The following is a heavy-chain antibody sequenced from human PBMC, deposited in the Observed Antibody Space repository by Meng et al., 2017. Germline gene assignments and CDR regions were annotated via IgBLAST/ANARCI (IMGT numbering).Heavy chain of an antibody. CDR2: INPNIGGT. CDR3: ASRYDSSGSAAFQH. J-gene: IGHJ1*01. D-gene: IGHD3-22*01. Sequence: QVQVGKSGAGVNKPGASVKVSCNASGYTFTGYYSHWVRQAPGQGLEWMGWINPNIGGTNYAQKFQGRVTMTRDTSISTAYMELSRLRSDDTAVYYCASRYDSSGSAAFQHWGQGTLVTVSS. V-gene: IGHV1-2*02. CDR1: GYTFTGYY.